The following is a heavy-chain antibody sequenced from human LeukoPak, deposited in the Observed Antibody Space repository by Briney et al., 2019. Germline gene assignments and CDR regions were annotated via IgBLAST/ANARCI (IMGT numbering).Heavy chain of an antibody. J-gene: IGHJ3*02. Sequence: GASVKVSCKASGYTFTSYGISWVRQAPGQGLEWMGWISAYNGNTNYAQKLQGRVTMTTDTSTSTAYMELRSLRSDDTAVYYCARDPRHRALLQRAFDIWGQGTMVTVSS. V-gene: IGHV1-18*01. CDR3: ARDPRHRALLQRAFDI. CDR2: ISAYNGNT. D-gene: IGHD3-22*01. CDR1: GYTFTSYG.